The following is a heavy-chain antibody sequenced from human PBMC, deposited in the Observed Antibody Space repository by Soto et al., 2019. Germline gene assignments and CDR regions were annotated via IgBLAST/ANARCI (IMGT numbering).Heavy chain of an antibody. Sequence: PGESLKISCKGSGYSFTSYWISWVRQMPGKGLEWMGRIDPSDSYTNYSPSFQGHVTISADKSISTAYLQWSSLKASDTAMYYCARTSMQSRGYSYGHGGMDVWGQGITVTLSS. CDR1: GYSFTSYW. V-gene: IGHV5-10-1*01. J-gene: IGHJ6*02. CDR3: ARTSMQSRGYSYGHGGMDV. D-gene: IGHD5-18*01. CDR2: IDPSDSYT.